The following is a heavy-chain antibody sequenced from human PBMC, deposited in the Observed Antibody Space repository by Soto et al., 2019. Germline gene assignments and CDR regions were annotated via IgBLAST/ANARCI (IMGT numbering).Heavy chain of an antibody. CDR2: ISYDGSNK. V-gene: IGHV3-30*18. CDR3: AKDFRGWFYPLYYFDY. Sequence: GGSLRLSCAASGFTFSSYGMHWVRQAPGKGLEWVAVISYDGSNKYYADSVKGRFTISRDNSKNTLYLQMNSLRAEDTAVYYCAKDFRGWFYPLYYFDYWGQGTLVTVSS. D-gene: IGHD6-19*01. J-gene: IGHJ4*02. CDR1: GFTFSSYG.